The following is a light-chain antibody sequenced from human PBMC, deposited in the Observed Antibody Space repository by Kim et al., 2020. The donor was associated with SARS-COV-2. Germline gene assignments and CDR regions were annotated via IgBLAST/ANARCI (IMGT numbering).Light chain of an antibody. J-gene: IGKJ2*01. CDR1: QDISNY. CDR2: DAS. Sequence: SASVGDRVTITCQASQDISNYLNWYQQKPGKVPKLLIYDASNLETGVPSRLSGSGSGTDFTFTISSLQPEDIATYYCQQYDNLPYTFGQGTKLEI. V-gene: IGKV1-33*01. CDR3: QQYDNLPYT.